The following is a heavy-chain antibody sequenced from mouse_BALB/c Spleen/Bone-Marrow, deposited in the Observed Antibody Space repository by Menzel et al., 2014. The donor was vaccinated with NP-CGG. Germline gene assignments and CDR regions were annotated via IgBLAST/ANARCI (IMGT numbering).Heavy chain of an antibody. D-gene: IGHD2-14*01. CDR2: IDPASGNT. CDR1: GFNIKDTY. CDR3: ASYRYGWYFDV. J-gene: IGHJ1*01. V-gene: IGHV14-3*02. Sequence: EVQLQQSGAELVKPGASVKLSCTASGFNIKDTYLHWVKQRPEQGLDWIGRIDPASGNTKYDPKFQGKATITADTSSNTAXXXLSSLTSEDTAVYYCASYRYGWYFDVWGAGTTVTVSS.